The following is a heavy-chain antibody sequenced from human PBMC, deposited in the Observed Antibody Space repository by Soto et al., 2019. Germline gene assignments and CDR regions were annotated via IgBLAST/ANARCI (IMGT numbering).Heavy chain of an antibody. J-gene: IGHJ6*02. Sequence: ASVKVSCKASGYTFTGYYMHWVRQAPGQGLEWMGWINPNSGGTNYAQKFQGRVTMTRDTSISTAYMELSRLRSDDTAVYYCARASIAAAGLVGPDRYYYGMDAWGQGTTVTVSS. CDR1: GYTFTGYY. D-gene: IGHD6-13*01. CDR3: ARASIAAAGLVGPDRYYYGMDA. CDR2: INPNSGGT. V-gene: IGHV1-2*02.